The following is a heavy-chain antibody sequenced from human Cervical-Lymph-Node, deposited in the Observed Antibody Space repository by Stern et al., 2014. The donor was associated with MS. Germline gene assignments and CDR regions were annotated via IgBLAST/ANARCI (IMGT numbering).Heavy chain of an antibody. CDR2: ITPVFGTT. J-gene: IGHJ4*02. Sequence: QVQLVQSGAEVKKPGSSVKVSCKASGDTFSSYAINWVRQVPGQGLEGMGGITPVFGTTTYAQKFQGRVTITADKSTNTAYMELMTLRSEDTAVYYCARGGGLVGYFDYWGQGTLVSVSS. V-gene: IGHV1-69*06. D-gene: IGHD1-26*01. CDR3: ARGGGLVGYFDY. CDR1: GDTFSSYA.